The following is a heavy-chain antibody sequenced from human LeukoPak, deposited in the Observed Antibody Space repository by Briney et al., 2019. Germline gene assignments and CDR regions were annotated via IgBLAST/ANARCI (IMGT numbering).Heavy chain of an antibody. CDR2: IYYSGST. CDR3: AREHPSIVGATDYFDY. V-gene: IGHV4-59*01. J-gene: IGHJ4*02. D-gene: IGHD1-26*01. CDR1: GGSISSYY. Sequence: PSETLSLTCTVSGGSISSYYWSWIRQPPGKGLEWIGYIYYSGSTNCNPSLKSRVTISVDTSKNQFSLKLSSVTAADTAVYYCAREHPSIVGATDYFDYWGQGTLVTVSS.